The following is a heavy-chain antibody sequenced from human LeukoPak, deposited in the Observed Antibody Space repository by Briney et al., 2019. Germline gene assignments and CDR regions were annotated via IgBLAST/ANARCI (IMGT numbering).Heavy chain of an antibody. Sequence: SVKVSCKASGGTFSSYAISWVRQAPGQGLEWMGWIIPIFGTANYAQKFQGRVTITTDESTSTAYMELSSLRSEDTAVYYCARASYYDFWSGWKYFDYWGQGTLVTVSS. J-gene: IGHJ4*02. CDR1: GGTFSSYA. CDR2: IIPIFGTA. CDR3: ARASYYDFWSGWKYFDY. V-gene: IGHV1-69*05. D-gene: IGHD3-3*01.